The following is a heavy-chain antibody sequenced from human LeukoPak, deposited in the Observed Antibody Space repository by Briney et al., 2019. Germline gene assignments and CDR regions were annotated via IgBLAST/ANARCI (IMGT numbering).Heavy chain of an antibody. CDR3: ARNYGDYVNWFDP. V-gene: IGHV4-30-4*01. J-gene: IGHJ5*02. CDR2: IYYNGGT. Sequence: SETLSLTCTVSGGSISSGDYYWSWIRQPPGRGLEWIGYIYYNGGTYYNSSLKSRVTISVDTSKNQFSLKLSSVTAADTAVYYCARNYGDYVNWFDPWGQGTLVTVSS. CDR1: GGSISSGDYY. D-gene: IGHD4-17*01.